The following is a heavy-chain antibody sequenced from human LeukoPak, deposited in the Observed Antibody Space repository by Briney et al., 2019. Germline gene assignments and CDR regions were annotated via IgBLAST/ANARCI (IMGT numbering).Heavy chain of an antibody. V-gene: IGHV4-30-4*08. J-gene: IGHJ3*02. Sequence: SETLSLTCTVSGGSISSGDYYWSWIRQPPGKGLEWIGYIYYSGSIYYNPSLKSRVTISVDTSRNQFSLKLSSVTAADTAVYYCARMTTVTVDAFDIWGQGTMVTVSS. CDR2: IYYSGSI. D-gene: IGHD4-17*01. CDR1: GGSISSGDYY. CDR3: ARMTTVTVDAFDI.